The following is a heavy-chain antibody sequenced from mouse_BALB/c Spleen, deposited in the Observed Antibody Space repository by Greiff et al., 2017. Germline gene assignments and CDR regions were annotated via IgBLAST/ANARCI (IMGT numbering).Heavy chain of an antibody. J-gene: IGHJ4*01. CDR3: APLSPYYAMDY. CDR2: ISYSGST. D-gene: IGHD1-1*02. CDR1: GYSITSDYA. V-gene: IGHV3-2*02. Sequence: EVKLMESGPGLVKPSQSLSLTCTVTGYSITSDYAWNWIRQFPGNKLEWMGYISYSGSTSYNPSLKSRISITRDTSKNQFFLQLNSVTTEDTATYYCAPLSPYYAMDYWGQGTSVTVSS.